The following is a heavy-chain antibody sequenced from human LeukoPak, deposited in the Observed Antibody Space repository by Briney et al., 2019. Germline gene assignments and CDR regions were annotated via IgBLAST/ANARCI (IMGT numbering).Heavy chain of an antibody. CDR3: ARGRGITMIREDYFDY. CDR1: GGSISSYY. D-gene: IGHD3-22*01. Sequence: SETLSLTCTVSGGSISSYYWSWIRQPAGKGLEWIGRIYTSGSTNYNPSLKSRVTMSVDTSKNQFSLKLSPVTAADTAVYYCARGRGITMIREDYFDYWGQGTLVTVPS. V-gene: IGHV4-4*07. CDR2: IYTSGST. J-gene: IGHJ4*02.